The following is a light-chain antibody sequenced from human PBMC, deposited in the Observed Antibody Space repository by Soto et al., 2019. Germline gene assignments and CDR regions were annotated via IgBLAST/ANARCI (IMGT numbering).Light chain of an antibody. CDR3: QQYNNWPPIT. CDR2: GAS. V-gene: IGKV3-15*01. J-gene: IGKJ5*01. Sequence: EIVMTQSPATLSVSPGETATLSCRASRSVSSNLAWYQQKPGQAPRLLIYGASTRATGIPARFSGSGSGTEFTLTISSLQSEDFAFYYCQQYNNWPPITFGQGTRLEIK. CDR1: RSVSSN.